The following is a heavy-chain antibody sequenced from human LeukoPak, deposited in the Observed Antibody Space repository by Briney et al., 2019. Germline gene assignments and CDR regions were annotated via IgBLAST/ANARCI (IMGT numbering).Heavy chain of an antibody. CDR3: ARDRIQLWSTPNWFDP. CDR2: ISYDGSNK. J-gene: IGHJ5*02. CDR1: GFTFSSYA. Sequence: GGSLRLSCAASGFTFSSYAMHWVRQAPGKGLEWVAVISYDGSNKYYADSVKGRFTISRDNSKNTLYLQMNSLRAEDTAVYYCARDRIQLWSTPNWFDPWGQGTLVTVSS. V-gene: IGHV3-30-3*01. D-gene: IGHD5-18*01.